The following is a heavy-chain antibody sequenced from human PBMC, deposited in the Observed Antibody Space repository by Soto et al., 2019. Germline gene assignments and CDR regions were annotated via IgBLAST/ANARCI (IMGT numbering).Heavy chain of an antibody. D-gene: IGHD5-18*01. CDR3: ASSAMDHYYYGMDV. CDR1: GGTFSSYA. V-gene: IGHV1-69*12. Sequence: QVQLVQSGAEVKKPGSSVKVSCKASGGTFSSYAISWVRQAPGQGLEWMGGIIPIFGTANYAQTFQGRVTITANESTSTANMELSSLRSEDTAVYYCASSAMDHYYYGMDVWGQGTTVTVSS. CDR2: IIPIFGTA. J-gene: IGHJ6*02.